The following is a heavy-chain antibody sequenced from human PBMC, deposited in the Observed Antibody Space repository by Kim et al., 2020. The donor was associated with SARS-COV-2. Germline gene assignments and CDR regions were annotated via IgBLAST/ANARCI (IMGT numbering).Heavy chain of an antibody. D-gene: IGHD2-15*01. V-gene: IGHV3-7*03. CDR2: TKEDGSEK. CDR3: ATGATH. Sequence: GGSLRLSCVASGFTFSSSWMSWLRQTPGKGLEWVAHTKEDGSEKYYVDSVKGRFTISRDNAKNSLFLQMNSLRAEDTAVYYCATGATHWGQGTLVTVSS. CDR1: GFTFSSSW. J-gene: IGHJ4*02.